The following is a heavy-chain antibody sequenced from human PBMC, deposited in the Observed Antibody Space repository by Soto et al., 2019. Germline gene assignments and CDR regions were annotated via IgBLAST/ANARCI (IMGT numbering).Heavy chain of an antibody. CDR1: GYTFTSSS. J-gene: IGHJ6*03. V-gene: IGHV1-3*01. D-gene: IGHD3-10*01. CDR2: INAGNGNT. Sequence: APAKVSCEASGYTFTSSSMHWARQAPGQRLEWMGWINAGNGNTKYSQKFQGRVTITRDTSASTAYMELSSLRSEDTAVYYFAGAMRWFGELSSWLYMDVWGKGTTVTVSS. CDR3: AGAMRWFGELSSWLYMDV.